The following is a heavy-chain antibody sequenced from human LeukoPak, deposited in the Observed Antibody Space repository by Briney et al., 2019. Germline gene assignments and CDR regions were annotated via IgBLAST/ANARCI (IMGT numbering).Heavy chain of an antibody. CDR1: GGSFSSYY. CDR2: IYYSGST. D-gene: IGHD3-9*01. V-gene: IGHV4-59*01. J-gene: IGHJ5*02. Sequence: SETLSLTCTVSGGSFSSYYWSWIRQSPGKGLEWMGYIYYSGSTDYNPSLKSRVTISVDTSKNQFSLKLSSVTAADTAVYYCARDLSYYDILTGYYTGNWFDPWGQGTLVTVSS. CDR3: ARDLSYYDILTGYYTGNWFDP.